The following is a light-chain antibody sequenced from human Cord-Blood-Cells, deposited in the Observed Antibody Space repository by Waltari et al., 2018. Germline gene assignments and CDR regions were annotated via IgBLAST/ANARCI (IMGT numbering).Light chain of an antibody. CDR2: WAS. V-gene: IGKV4-1*01. CDR1: QSVLYSSNNKNY. CDR3: QQYYSTPYT. Sequence: DIVMTQSPDSLAVSLGERATINCKSSQSVLYSSNNKNYLAWYQQKPGQPPKRLIYWASTRASGVPDRFSGSGSGTDFTLTISSLQAEDVAVYYCQQYYSTPYTFGQGTKLEIK. J-gene: IGKJ2*01.